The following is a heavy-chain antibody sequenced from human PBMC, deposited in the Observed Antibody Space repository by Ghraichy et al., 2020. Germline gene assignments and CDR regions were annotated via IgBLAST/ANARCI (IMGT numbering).Heavy chain of an antibody. CDR1: GGAINNGDYY. J-gene: IGHJ6*02. V-gene: IGHV4-31*03. CDR3: ARGYSNSYNHYAMDF. Sequence: SETLSLTCTVSGGAINNGDYYWSWIRQHPGKGLEWIGYIHYSGRTYYNPSLKSRLTVSLDTSKNQFSLKLSSVTAADTAVYYCARGYSNSYNHYAMDFWGQGTTVTVSS. CDR2: IHYSGRT. D-gene: IGHD4-11*01.